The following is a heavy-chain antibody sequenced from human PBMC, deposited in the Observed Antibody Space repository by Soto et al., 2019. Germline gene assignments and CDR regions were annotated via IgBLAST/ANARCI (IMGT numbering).Heavy chain of an antibody. J-gene: IGHJ4*02. CDR1: GFSVSDQY. CDR2: SRNKANSYTT. V-gene: IGHV3-72*01. CDR3: ATRLGYCSGVACPPLGL. Sequence: GGSLRLSCAASGFSVSDQYIDWVRQAPGKGLEWVGRSRNKANSYTTEYAASVGGRFTISRDDSKNSLYLQMDSLNIEDTAMYHCATRLGYCSGVACPPLGLWGQGTLVTVSS. D-gene: IGHD2-15*01.